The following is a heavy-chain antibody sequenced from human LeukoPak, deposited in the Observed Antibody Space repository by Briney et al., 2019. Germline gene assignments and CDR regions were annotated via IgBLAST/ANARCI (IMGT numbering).Heavy chain of an antibody. Sequence: ASVKVSCKVSGYTLTELSMHWVRQAPGKGLEWMGGFDPEDGETIYAQKFQGRVTMTEDTSTDTAYMELSSLRSEDTAVYYCATDVSVGKSTYYYDSSGYYPTKFVDWGQGTLVTVSS. CDR3: ATDVSVGKSTYYYDSSGYYPTKFVD. CDR2: FDPEDGET. J-gene: IGHJ4*02. CDR1: GYTLTELS. V-gene: IGHV1-24*01. D-gene: IGHD3-22*01.